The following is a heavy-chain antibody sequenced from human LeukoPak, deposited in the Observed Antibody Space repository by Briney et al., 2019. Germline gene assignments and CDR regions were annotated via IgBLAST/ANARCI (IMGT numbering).Heavy chain of an antibody. D-gene: IGHD2-15*01. Sequence: PGGSLRLSCAASGFTFSSYAMSWVRQAPGKGLEWVSAVSGVSNRTYYADSVKGRFTISRDNSKNTLYLQMNSLRAEDTAVYYCTKWGCSGGNCYPFDYWGQGTLVTVSS. J-gene: IGHJ4*02. CDR2: VSGVSNRT. CDR3: TKWGCSGGNCYPFDY. CDR1: GFTFSSYA. V-gene: IGHV3-23*01.